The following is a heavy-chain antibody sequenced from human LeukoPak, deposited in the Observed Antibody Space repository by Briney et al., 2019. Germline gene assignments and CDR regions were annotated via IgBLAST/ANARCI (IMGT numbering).Heavy chain of an antibody. Sequence: GGSLRLSCAASGFTFSSYSMNWVRQAPGKGLEWVSAIGASGGSTYYADSVKGRFTISRDNSKNTLYLQMNSLRAEDTAVYYCAKAERLAAAGSGWGQGTLVTVSS. CDR2: IGASGGST. V-gene: IGHV3-23*01. D-gene: IGHD6-13*01. CDR1: GFTFSSYS. CDR3: AKAERLAAAGSG. J-gene: IGHJ1*01.